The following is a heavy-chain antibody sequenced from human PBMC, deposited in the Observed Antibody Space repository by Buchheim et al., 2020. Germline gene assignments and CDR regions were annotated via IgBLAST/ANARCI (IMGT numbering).Heavy chain of an antibody. CDR3: AKGGGTSYYYYYMDV. D-gene: IGHD1-7*01. V-gene: IGHV3-30*18. Sequence: QVQLVESGGGVVQPGRSLRLSCAASGFSFSSYGMHWVRQAPGKGLEWVAVISNDGSNKYYADSVKGRFTISRDNSKNTLFLQMNSLRAGDTAVYYCAKGGGTSYYYYYMDVWGKGTT. CDR1: GFSFSSYG. CDR2: ISNDGSNK. J-gene: IGHJ6*03.